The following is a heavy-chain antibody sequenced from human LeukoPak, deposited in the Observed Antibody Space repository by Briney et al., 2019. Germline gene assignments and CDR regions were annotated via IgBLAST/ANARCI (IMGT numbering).Heavy chain of an antibody. CDR3: ARQVVPAAITFDY. J-gene: IGHJ4*02. Sequence: GGSLRLSCAASGFTFSSYGMHWVRQAPGKGLEWVAFIRYDGSNKYYADSVKGRFTISRDNSKNTLYLQMNSLRAEDTAVYYCARQVVPAAITFDYWGQGTLVTVSS. CDR1: GFTFSSYG. D-gene: IGHD2-2*01. V-gene: IGHV3-30*02. CDR2: IRYDGSNK.